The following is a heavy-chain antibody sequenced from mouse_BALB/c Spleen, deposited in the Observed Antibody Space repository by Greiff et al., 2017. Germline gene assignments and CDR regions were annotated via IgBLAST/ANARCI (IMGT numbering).Heavy chain of an antibody. J-gene: IGHJ4*01. CDR3: ARAPYYGSSHAMDY. CDR1: GFSLTSYG. D-gene: IGHD1-1*01. CDR2: IWAGGST. V-gene: IGHV2-9*02. Sequence: VQLQESGPGLVAPSQSLSITCTVSGFSLTSYGVLWVRQPPGKGLEWLGVIWAGGSTNYNSALMSRLSISKDNSKSQVFLKMNSLQTDDTAMYYCARAPYYGSSHAMDYWGQGTSVTVSS.